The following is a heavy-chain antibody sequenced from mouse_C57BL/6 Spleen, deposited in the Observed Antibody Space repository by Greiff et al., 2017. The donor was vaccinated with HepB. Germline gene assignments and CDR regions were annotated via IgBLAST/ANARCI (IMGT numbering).Heavy chain of an antibody. V-gene: IGHV1-55*01. J-gene: IGHJ4*01. CDR2: IYPGSGST. D-gene: IGHD1-1*01. CDR1: GYTFTSYW. CDR3: ARDYGSSPYYSAMDD. Sequence: QVQLQQPGAELVKPGASVKMSCKASGYTFTSYWITWVKQRPGQGLEWIGDIYPGSGSTNYNEKFKSKATLTVDKSSSTAYMQLSSLTSEDAAVYYCARDYGSSPYYSAMDDWGQGTSVTVSS.